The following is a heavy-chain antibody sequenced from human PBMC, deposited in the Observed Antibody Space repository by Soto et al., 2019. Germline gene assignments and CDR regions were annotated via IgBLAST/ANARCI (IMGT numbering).Heavy chain of an antibody. CDR3: ARETTVTGGFDY. CDR2: IYYSGST. D-gene: IGHD4-17*01. V-gene: IGHV4-30-4*01. CDR1: GGSISSGDYY. J-gene: IGHJ4*02. Sequence: PSETLSLTCTVSGGSISSGDYYWSWIRQPPGKGLEWIGYIYYSGSTYYNPSLKSRVTISVDTSKNQFSLKLSSVTAADTAVYYCARETTVTGGFDYWGQGTLVTVSS.